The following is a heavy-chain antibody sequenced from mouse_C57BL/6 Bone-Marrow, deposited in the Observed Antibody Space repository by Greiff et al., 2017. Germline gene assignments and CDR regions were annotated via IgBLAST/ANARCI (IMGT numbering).Heavy chain of an antibody. CDR2: IHPNSGST. CDR3: ARDYGRYFDV. CDR1: GYTFTSYW. J-gene: IGHJ1*03. V-gene: IGHV1-64*01. D-gene: IGHD1-1*02. Sequence: QVQLQQPGAELVKPGASVKLSCKASGYTFTSYWMHWVKQRPGQGLEWIGMIHPNSGSTNYNEKFKSKATLTVDKSSSTAYMQLSSLTSADSAVYYCARDYGRYFDVWGTGTTVTVSS.